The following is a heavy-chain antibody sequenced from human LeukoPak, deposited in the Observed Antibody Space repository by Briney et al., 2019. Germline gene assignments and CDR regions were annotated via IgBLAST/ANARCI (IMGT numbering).Heavy chain of an antibody. V-gene: IGHV3-64*01. CDR2: ISSNGGST. CDR3: ARRANPLALDY. CDR1: GFIFDAYA. Sequence: GGSLRLSCVASGFIFDAYALHWVRQAPGKGLEFVATISSNGGSTSYANSVKGRFTISRDNSRNTLHLQMGSLKTEDTALYFCARRANPLALDYWGRGTLVAVSS. J-gene: IGHJ4*01. D-gene: IGHD2-2*03.